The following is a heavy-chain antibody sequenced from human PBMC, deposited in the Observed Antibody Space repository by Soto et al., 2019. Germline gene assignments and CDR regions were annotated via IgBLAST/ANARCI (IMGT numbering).Heavy chain of an antibody. V-gene: IGHV3-53*01. D-gene: IGHD6-6*01. CDR1: GFTVSSNY. Sequence: GGSLRLSCAASGFTVSSNYMSWVRQAPGKGLEWVSVIYSGGSTYYADSVKGRFTISRDNSKNRLYLQMNSLRAEDTAVYYCARESPLSHSSSSIYFDYWGQGTLVTVSS. CDR2: IYSGGST. J-gene: IGHJ4*02. CDR3: ARESPLSHSSSSIYFDY.